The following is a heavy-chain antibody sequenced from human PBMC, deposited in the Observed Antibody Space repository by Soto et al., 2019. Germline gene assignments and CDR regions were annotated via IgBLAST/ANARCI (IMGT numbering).Heavy chain of an antibody. D-gene: IGHD3-3*01. CDR3: ERFWTGSNGDYFDY. V-gene: IGHV4-61*01. Sequence: PSETLSLTCTVSGGSVSSGSYYWHWIRQPPGKGLEWIGYIYYSGSTNYNPSLKGRLTMSIDTSKNQFSLKLNSVTAADTAVYYRERFWTGSNGDYFDYWGQGTLVTVSS. CDR2: IYYSGST. CDR1: GGSVSSGSYY. J-gene: IGHJ4*02.